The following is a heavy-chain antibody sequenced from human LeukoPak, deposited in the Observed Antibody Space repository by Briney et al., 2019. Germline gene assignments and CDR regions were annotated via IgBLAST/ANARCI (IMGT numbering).Heavy chain of an antibody. J-gene: IGHJ4*02. CDR1: GYTFTGYY. Sequence: ASVKVSRKASGYTFTGYYMHWVRQAPGQGLEWMGWINPNSGGTNYAQKFQGRVTMTRDTSISTAYMELSRLRSDDTAVYYCARGLSITIFGVVMFDYWGQGTLVTVSS. CDR2: INPNSGGT. V-gene: IGHV1-2*02. D-gene: IGHD3-3*01. CDR3: ARGLSITIFGVVMFDY.